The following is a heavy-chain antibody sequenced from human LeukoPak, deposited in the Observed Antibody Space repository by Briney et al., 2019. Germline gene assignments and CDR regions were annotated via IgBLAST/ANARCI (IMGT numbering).Heavy chain of an antibody. Sequence: SETLSLTCTVSGGSISSSSYYWGWIRQPPGKGLEWIGSIYYSGSTYYNPSLKSRVTISVDTSKNQFSLKLSSVTAADTAVYYCASHDCSSTSCYWNWGQGTLVTVSS. CDR2: IYYSGST. J-gene: IGHJ4*02. V-gene: IGHV4-39*01. CDR3: ASHDCSSTSCYWN. D-gene: IGHD2-2*01. CDR1: GGSISSSSYY.